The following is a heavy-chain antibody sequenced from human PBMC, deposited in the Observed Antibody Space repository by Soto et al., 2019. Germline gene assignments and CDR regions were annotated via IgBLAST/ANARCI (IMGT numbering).Heavy chain of an antibody. CDR3: ARRSGGYSYGYDYYYYYMDV. J-gene: IGHJ6*03. V-gene: IGHV4-39*01. CDR1: GGSISSSSYY. D-gene: IGHD5-18*01. Sequence: SETLSLTCTVSGGSISSSSYYWGWIRQPPAKGLEWIGSIYYSGSTYCNPPLKSRVTISVDTSKNQFSLKLSSVTAADTAVYYCARRSGGYSYGYDYYYYYMDVWGKGTTVTVSS. CDR2: IYYSGST.